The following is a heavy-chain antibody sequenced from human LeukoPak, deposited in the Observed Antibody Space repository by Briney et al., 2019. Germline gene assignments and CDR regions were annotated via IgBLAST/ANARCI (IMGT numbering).Heavy chain of an antibody. CDR1: GYSFTSYW. V-gene: IGHV5-51*01. J-gene: IGHJ4*02. CDR3: ARRAYYYDSSGYLTVGYFDY. CDR2: IYPGDSDT. Sequence: GESLKISCKGSGYSFTSYWIGWVRQMPGKGLEWMGIIYPGDSDTRYSPSFQGQVTISADKSISTAYLQWRSLKASDTAMYYCARRAYYYDSSGYLTVGYFDYWGQGTLVTVSS. D-gene: IGHD3-22*01.